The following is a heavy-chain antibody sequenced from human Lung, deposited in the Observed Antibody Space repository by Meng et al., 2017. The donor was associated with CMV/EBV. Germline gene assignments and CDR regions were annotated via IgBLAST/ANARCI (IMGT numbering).Heavy chain of an antibody. J-gene: IGHJ6*02. D-gene: IGHD2-2*01. CDR1: GHPITTYY. Sequence: LXCTVSGHPITTYYWSWIRQPPGKGLEWIGYIYYSGSTNYNPSLRSRVSISVDTSKNQFSLELSSVTVADTARYYCARERAAIGYYYYVMDVWGHGXTVTVSS. V-gene: IGHV4-59*01. CDR2: IYYSGST. CDR3: ARERAAIGYYYYVMDV.